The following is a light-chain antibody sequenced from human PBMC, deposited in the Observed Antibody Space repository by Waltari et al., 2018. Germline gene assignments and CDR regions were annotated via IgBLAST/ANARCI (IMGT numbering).Light chain of an antibody. CDR3: QQRRNWPLT. CDR1: QSVGKY. J-gene: IGKJ4*01. CDR2: DAS. Sequence: EIVLTQSPAILSFSPGERATLSCRASQSVGKYLAWYQQLTGKSPRLIIYDASYRATGSPARFSGSGSETDFTLTISSLQPEDFAVDYCQQRRNWPLTFGGGTRVQI. V-gene: IGKV3-11*01.